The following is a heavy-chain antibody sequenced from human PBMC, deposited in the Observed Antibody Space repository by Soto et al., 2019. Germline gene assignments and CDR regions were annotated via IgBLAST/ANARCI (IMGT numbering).Heavy chain of an antibody. Sequence: SETLSLTCTVPGGSISSYYWSWIRQPPGKGLEWIGYIYYSGSTNYNPSLKSRVTISVDTSKNQFSLKLSSVTAADTAVYYCARDRRGYYDFWSGYYSPSSSGMDVWGQGTTVTVSS. CDR1: GGSISSYY. J-gene: IGHJ6*02. V-gene: IGHV4-59*01. D-gene: IGHD3-3*01. CDR2: IYYSGST. CDR3: ARDRRGYYDFWSGYYSPSSSGMDV.